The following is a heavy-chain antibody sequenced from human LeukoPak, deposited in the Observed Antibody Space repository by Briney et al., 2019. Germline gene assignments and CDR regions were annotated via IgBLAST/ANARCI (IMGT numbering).Heavy chain of an antibody. Sequence: PSETLSLTCTVSGYSISSGYYWGWIRQPPGKGLEWIGSIFHSGSTYYNPSLKSRVTISVDTSKNQVSLKLSSVTAADTAVYYCARDLHGGNSWDYYYYYMDVWGKGTTVTVSS. V-gene: IGHV4-38-2*02. CDR2: IFHSGST. CDR3: ARDLHGGNSWDYYYYYMDV. D-gene: IGHD4-23*01. J-gene: IGHJ6*03. CDR1: GYSISSGYY.